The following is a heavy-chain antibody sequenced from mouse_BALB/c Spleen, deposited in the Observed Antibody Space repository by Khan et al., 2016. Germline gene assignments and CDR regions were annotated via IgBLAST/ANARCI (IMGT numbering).Heavy chain of an antibody. CDR2: IDPANGNT. D-gene: IGHD1-1*01. J-gene: IGHJ2*01. Sequence: VQLKQSGAELVKPGASVKLSCTASGFNIKDTYMHWVKQRPEQGLEWIGRIDPANGNTKYAPKFQGKATITADTSSNTAYLQLSSLTSEVTAVYYCASTVVADFDYWGQGTTLTVSS. V-gene: IGHV14-3*02. CDR1: GFNIKDTY. CDR3: ASTVVADFDY.